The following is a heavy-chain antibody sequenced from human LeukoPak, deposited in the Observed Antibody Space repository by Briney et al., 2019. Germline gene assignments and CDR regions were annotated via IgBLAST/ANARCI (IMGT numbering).Heavy chain of an antibody. V-gene: IGHV1-69*16. J-gene: IGHJ4*02. CDR1: GYTFTSYT. CDR2: IIPTLGTV. CDR3: AGYSSSWSSSLDF. D-gene: IGHD6-13*01. Sequence: GASVKVSCKASGYTFTSYTITWVRQAPGQGLEWMGRIIPTLGTVSYAQKFQDRVTITTDESTSTAYMELNSLTSGDTAVYYCAGYSSSWSSSLDFWGQGTLVTVSS.